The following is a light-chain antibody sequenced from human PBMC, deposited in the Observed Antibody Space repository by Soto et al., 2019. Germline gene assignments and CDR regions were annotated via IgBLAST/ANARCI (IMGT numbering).Light chain of an antibody. V-gene: IGLV1-40*01. Sequence: QSVLTQPPSVSGAPGQRVTISCTGSSSNIGAGYDVHWYQQFPGTAPKLLICGNSNRPSGVPDRFSGSKSGTSASLAITGLQAEDEADYYCQSYDSGLTAYVFGTGTKVTVL. CDR2: GNS. CDR3: QSYDSGLTAYV. J-gene: IGLJ1*01. CDR1: SSNIGAGYD.